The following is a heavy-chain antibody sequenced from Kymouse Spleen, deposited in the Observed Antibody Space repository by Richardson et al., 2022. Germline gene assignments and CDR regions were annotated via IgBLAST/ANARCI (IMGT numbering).Heavy chain of an antibody. V-gene: IGHV3-9*01. D-gene: IGHD1-7*01. Sequence: EVQLVESGGGLVQPGRSLRLSCAASGFTFDDYAMHWVRQAPGKGLEWVSGISWNSGSIGYADSVKGRFTISRDNAKNSLYLQMNSLRAEDTALYYCAKAPGRELRGWFDPWGQGTLVTVSS. J-gene: IGHJ5*02. CDR2: ISWNSGSI. CDR1: GFTFDDYA. CDR3: AKAPGRELRGWFDP.